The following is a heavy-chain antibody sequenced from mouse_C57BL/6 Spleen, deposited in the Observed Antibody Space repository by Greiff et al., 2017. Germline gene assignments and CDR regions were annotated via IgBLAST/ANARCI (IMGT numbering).Heavy chain of an antibody. V-gene: IGHV1-64*01. CDR3: ARGEYYYGSSYDRDY. D-gene: IGHD1-1*01. J-gene: IGHJ4*01. CDR2: IHPNCVST. CDR1: GYSFTSYW. Sequence: QVQLQQPGPELVKPGASVKLSCKASGYSFTSYWMHWVKQRPGQGLEWIGMIHPNCVSTNYNEKFKCKATLTVDKSSCTTYMQLSSLTSTDSAVYYCARGEYYYGSSYDRDYGGQGTSVTVSS.